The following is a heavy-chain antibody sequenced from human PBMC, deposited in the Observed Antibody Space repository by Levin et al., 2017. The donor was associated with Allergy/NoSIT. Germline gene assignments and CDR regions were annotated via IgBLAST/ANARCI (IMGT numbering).Heavy chain of an antibody. V-gene: IGHV3-13*01. CDR2: IGTAGDT. CDR1: GFTXXXYD. Sequence: SCAASGFTXXXYDVQWTRQATEKGLEWVSAIGTAGDTYYPGSVKGRFTISRENAKNSLYLQMNSLRAGDTAVYYCARGSNYYGSGSYYYGMDVWGQGTTVTVSS. D-gene: IGHD3-10*01. J-gene: IGHJ6*02. CDR3: ARGSNYYGSGSYYYGMDV.